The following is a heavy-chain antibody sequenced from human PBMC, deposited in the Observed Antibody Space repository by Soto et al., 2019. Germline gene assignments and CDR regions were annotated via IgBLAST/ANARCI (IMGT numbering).Heavy chain of an antibody. CDR2: IYYSGST. CDR1: GGSISSYY. Sequence: SETLSLTCTVSGGSISSYYWSWIRQPPGKGLEWIGYIYYSGSTNYNPSLKSRVTISVDTSKNQSSLKLSSVTAADTAVYYCARLPGGDGAPWGQGILVTVSS. J-gene: IGHJ5*02. V-gene: IGHV4-59*08. CDR3: ARLPGGDGAP. D-gene: IGHD2-21*02.